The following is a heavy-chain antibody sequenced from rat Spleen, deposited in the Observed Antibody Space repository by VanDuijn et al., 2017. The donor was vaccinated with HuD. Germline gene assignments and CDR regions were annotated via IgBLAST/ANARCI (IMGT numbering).Heavy chain of an antibody. CDR2: ISYDGSST. J-gene: IGHJ1*01. Sequence: EVQLVESGGGLVQPGRSMKLSCAASGFTFSNYYMAWVRQAPTKGLEWVATISYDGSSTYYRDSVKGRFTISRDKAKSTLYLQMDSLRSEDAATYYCARQGTSVARYYWYFDFWGPGTMVTVSS. CDR1: GFTFSNYY. CDR3: ARQGTSVARYYWYFDF. V-gene: IGHV5-29*01. D-gene: IGHD1-8*01.